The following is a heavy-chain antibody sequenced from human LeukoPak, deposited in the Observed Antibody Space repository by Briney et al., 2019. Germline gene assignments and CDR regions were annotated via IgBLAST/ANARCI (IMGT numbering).Heavy chain of an antibody. CDR1: GGSFSGYY. CDR3: ARASKYYYDSSGYLDAFDI. CDR2: INHSGST. D-gene: IGHD3-22*01. J-gene: IGHJ3*02. V-gene: IGHV4-34*01. Sequence: PSETLSLTCAVYGGSFSGYYWSWIRQPPGKGLEWIGEINHSGSTNYNPSLKSRVTISVDTSKNQFSLKLSSVTAADTAVYYCARASKYYYDSSGYLDAFDIWGQGTMVTVSS.